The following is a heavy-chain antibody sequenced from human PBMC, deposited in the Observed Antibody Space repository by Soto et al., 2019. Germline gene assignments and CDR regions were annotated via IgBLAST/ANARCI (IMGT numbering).Heavy chain of an antibody. CDR2: IKEDGSEI. CDR3: ARDIGFDYVN. V-gene: IGHV3-7*01. CDR1: GFNVRSYW. D-gene: IGHD3-16*01. J-gene: IGHJ4*02. Sequence: LRLSCAVSGFNVRSYWMSWVRQAPGKGLECVASIKEDGSEIYYLHSVRGRFSIPRDSARNALHLTMNYLSAEYTGVYFCARDIGFDYVNRGQGSLVTVSS.